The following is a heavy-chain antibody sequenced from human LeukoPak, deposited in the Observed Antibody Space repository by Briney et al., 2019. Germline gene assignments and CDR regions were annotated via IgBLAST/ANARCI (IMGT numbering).Heavy chain of an antibody. CDR3: ASLCSTKRPQISGGVIEDAFDI. Sequence: PSETLSLTCTVSGGSIGSYYWSWIRQPPGKGLEWIGYIYYSGSTNYNPSLKSRVTISVDTSKNQFSLKLSSVTATDTAVYYCASLCSTKRPQISGGVIEDAFDIWGQGTMVTVSS. D-gene: IGHD2-2*01. J-gene: IGHJ3*02. CDR2: IYYSGST. CDR1: GGSIGSYY. V-gene: IGHV4-59*01.